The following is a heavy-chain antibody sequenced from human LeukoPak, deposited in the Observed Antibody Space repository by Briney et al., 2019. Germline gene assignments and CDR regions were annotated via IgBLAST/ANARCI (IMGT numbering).Heavy chain of an antibody. V-gene: IGHV4-34*01. J-gene: IGHJ4*02. D-gene: IGHD3-10*01. CDR2: INHSGST. CDR3: AREAWRYYYGSGSYYGSPHFDY. CDR1: GGSFSGYY. Sequence: SETLSLTCAVYGGSFSGYYWSWIRQPPGKGLEWIGEINHSGSTNYNPSLKSRVTISVATSKNQFSLKLSSVTAADTAVYYCAREAWRYYYGSGSYYGSPHFDYWGQGTLVTVSS.